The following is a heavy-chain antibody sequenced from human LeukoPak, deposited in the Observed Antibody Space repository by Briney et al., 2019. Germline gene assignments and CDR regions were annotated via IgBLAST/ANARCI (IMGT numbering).Heavy chain of an antibody. V-gene: IGHV4-39*01. J-gene: IGHJ4*02. CDR2: IYYSGST. CDR3: ARHESGYYYGSGRTTIDY. Sequence: SETLSLTCTVSGGSISSSSYYWGWIRQPPGKGLEWIGSIYYSGSTYYNPSLKSRVTISVDTSKNQFSLKLSSVTAADTAVYYCARHESGYYYGSGRTTIDYWGQGTLVTVSS. D-gene: IGHD3-10*01. CDR1: GGSISSSSYY.